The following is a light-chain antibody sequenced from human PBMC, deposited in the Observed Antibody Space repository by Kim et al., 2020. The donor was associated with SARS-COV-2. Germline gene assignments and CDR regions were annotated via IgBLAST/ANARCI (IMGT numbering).Light chain of an antibody. CDR3: GTWDDSLSAGV. J-gene: IGLJ3*02. Sequence: QSVLTQPPSVYAAPGQKVTISCSGSSSNIGNNYVSWYQQLPGTAPKLLIYDNSQRPSGIPDRFSGSKSGTSATLGITGLQTGDEADYYCGTWDDSLSAGVFGAGPQLTVL. CDR1: SSNIGNNY. CDR2: DNS. V-gene: IGLV1-51*01.